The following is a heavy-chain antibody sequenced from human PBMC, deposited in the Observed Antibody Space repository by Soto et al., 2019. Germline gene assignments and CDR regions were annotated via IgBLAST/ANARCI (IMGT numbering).Heavy chain of an antibody. V-gene: IGHV3-74*01. Sequence: LRLSCAASGFTFNNYWMHWVRQAPGKGLVWVSRIKTDGSSPNYADSVEGRFTISSDNAKNTLYLQMNSLRVEDTAVYYCARDRIAGSGSCDNWGQGTLVTVSS. CDR2: IKTDGSSP. J-gene: IGHJ4*02. D-gene: IGHD3-10*01. CDR3: ARDRIAGSGSCDN. CDR1: GFTFNNYW.